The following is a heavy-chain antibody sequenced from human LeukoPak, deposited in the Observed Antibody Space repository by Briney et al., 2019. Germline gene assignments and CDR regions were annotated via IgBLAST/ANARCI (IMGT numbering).Heavy chain of an antibody. J-gene: IGHJ3*02. CDR1: GGSISSYY. CDR2: IYTSGST. Sequence: SETLSLTCTVSGGSISSYYWSWIRQPAGKGLEWIGRIYTSGSTNYNPSLKSRVTMSVDTSKNQFSLKLSSVTAADTAVYYCARDSGEGGYCSGGSCNHDAFDIWGQGTMVTVSS. V-gene: IGHV4-4*07. CDR3: ARDSGEGGYCSGGSCNHDAFDI. D-gene: IGHD2-15*01.